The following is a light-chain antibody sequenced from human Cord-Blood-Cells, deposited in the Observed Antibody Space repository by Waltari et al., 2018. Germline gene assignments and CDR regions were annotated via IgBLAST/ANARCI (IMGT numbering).Light chain of an antibody. CDR3: CSYAGSSTFVNWV. CDR2: EGS. Sequence: QSALTQPASVSGSPGQSITISCTGTSSDVGSYNLVSWYQQHPGKAPKLIIYEGSKRPSGVSNRFSGSKSGNTASLTISGLQAEDEADYYCCSYAGSSTFVNWVFGGGTKLTVL. CDR1: SSDVGSYNL. J-gene: IGLJ3*02. V-gene: IGLV2-23*03.